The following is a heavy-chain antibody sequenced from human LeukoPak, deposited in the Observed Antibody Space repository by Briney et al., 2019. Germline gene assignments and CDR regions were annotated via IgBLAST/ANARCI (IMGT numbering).Heavy chain of an antibody. D-gene: IGHD2-15*01. CDR3: ARVGPGYCSGGSCYWFDP. V-gene: IGHV1-18*01. J-gene: IGHJ5*02. Sequence: GASVKVSCKASGYTFTSYGISWVRQAPGQGLEWMGWISAYNGNTNYAQKLQGRVTMTTDTSTSTAYMELRSLRSDDTAVYYCARVGPGYCSGGSCYWFDPWGQGTLVTVSS. CDR1: GYTFTSYG. CDR2: ISAYNGNT.